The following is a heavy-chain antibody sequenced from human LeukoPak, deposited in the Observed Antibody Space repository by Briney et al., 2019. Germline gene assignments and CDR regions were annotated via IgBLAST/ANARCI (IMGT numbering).Heavy chain of an antibody. CDR1: GGTFSSYA. Sequence: SCKASGGTFSSYAMNWVRQAPGKGLEWVSLISGSGDNTHYVDSVKGRFTISRDNSKNTLFLQMNSLRAEDTAVYYCAKSQSGSCSGGSCSCDYWGQGTLVTVSS. CDR2: ISGSGDNT. D-gene: IGHD2-15*01. J-gene: IGHJ4*02. V-gene: IGHV3-23*01. CDR3: AKSQSGSCSGGSCSCDY.